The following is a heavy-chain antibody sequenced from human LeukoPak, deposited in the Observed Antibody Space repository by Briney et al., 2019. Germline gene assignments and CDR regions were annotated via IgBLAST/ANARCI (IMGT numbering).Heavy chain of an antibody. Sequence: SETLSLTCTVSGGSISSYYWSWIRQPPGKGLEWIGYISYSGSTNYNPSLKSRVTISGDTSKNQFSLKLSSVTAADTAVYYCAREGYCTNGECYRGNFDYWGQGTLVTVSS. CDR2: ISYSGST. CDR1: GGSISSYY. D-gene: IGHD2-8*01. CDR3: AREGYCTNGECYRGNFDY. V-gene: IGHV4-59*01. J-gene: IGHJ4*02.